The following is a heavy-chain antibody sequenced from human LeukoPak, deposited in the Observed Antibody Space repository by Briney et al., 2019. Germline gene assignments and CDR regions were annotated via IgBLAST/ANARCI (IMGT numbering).Heavy chain of an antibody. CDR2: ISSSSSYI. D-gene: IGHD3-22*01. CDR1: GFTFSSYS. Sequence: GGSLRLSCAASGFTFSSYSMNWVRQAPGKGLEWVSSISSSSSYIYYADSVKGRFTISRDNSKNTLYLQMNSLRAEDTAVYYCAREEYYDSSGYYYEDYWGQGTLVTVSS. J-gene: IGHJ4*02. CDR3: AREEYYDSSGYYYEDY. V-gene: IGHV3-21*04.